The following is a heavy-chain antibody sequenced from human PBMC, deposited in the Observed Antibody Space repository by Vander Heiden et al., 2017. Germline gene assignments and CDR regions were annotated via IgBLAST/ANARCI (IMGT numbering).Heavy chain of an antibody. D-gene: IGHD3-3*01. Sequence: EVQLLESGGGLVQPGGSLRLSCAASGFTFSSYAMSGVRQAPGKGLEWVSAISGSGVSTYYADSVKGRFTISRDNSKNTLYLQMNSLRAEDTAVYYCAKGKRITIFGGVIKPFWFDPWGQGTLVTVSS. CDR3: AKGKRITIFGGVIKPFWFDP. V-gene: IGHV3-23*01. CDR1: GFTFSSYA. J-gene: IGHJ5*02. CDR2: ISGSGVST.